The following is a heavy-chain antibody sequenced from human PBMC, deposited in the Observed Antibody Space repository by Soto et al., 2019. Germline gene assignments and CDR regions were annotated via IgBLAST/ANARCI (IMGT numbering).Heavy chain of an antibody. CDR2: INVAGDT. CDR3: TRTADFTSAFDI. Sequence: EVQLLESGGGLIQPGGSLRLSCAVSGFTFSNYAMSWVRQAPGKGLEWVSTINVAGDTYYPVSVKGRFTISRENAKNSLYLQINSLRAEDTAVYYCTRTADFTSAFDIWGQGTMVTVSS. V-gene: IGHV3-13*01. J-gene: IGHJ3*02. D-gene: IGHD2-21*02. CDR1: GFTFSNYA.